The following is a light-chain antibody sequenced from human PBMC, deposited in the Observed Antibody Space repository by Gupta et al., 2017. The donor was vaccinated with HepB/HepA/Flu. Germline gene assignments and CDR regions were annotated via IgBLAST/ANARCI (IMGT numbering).Light chain of an antibody. CDR2: EVA. CDR1: SRDVGKYDL. CDR3: YSYTGSNTYLP. Sequence: QSALTQPASVSGSLGQPINISCTGTSRDVGKYDLVSWYQQAPGKAPNLIIYEVAKRPSGISSRFSGSKSGNTASLTISGLQAGDEADYYCYSYTGSNTYLPFGGGTKLTVL. J-gene: IGLJ2*01. V-gene: IGLV2-23*02.